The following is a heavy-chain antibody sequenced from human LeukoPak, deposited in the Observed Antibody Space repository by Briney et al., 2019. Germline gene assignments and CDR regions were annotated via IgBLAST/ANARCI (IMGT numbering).Heavy chain of an antibody. CDR3: ARVSGIAARRDYFDY. J-gene: IGHJ4*02. CDR1: GYTFSNYY. V-gene: IGHV1-8*03. D-gene: IGHD6-6*01. Sequence: ASVKVSCKASGYTFSNYYIHWVRQAPGQGLEWMGWMNPNSGNTGYAQKFQGRVTITRNTSISTAYMELSSLRSEDTAVYYCARVSGIAARRDYFDYWGQGTLVTVSS. CDR2: MNPNSGNT.